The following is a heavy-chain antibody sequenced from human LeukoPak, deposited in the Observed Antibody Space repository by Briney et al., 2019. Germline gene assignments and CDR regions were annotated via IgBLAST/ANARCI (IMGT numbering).Heavy chain of an antibody. CDR2: IYHSGGT. J-gene: IGHJ4*02. Sequence: PSETLSLTCAVSGGSISSRNWWSWVRQPPGKGLEWIGEIYHSGGTNYNSSLQSRVSISVDKSKNQFSLKLTSVTAADTAMYYCARDHSSSGQLFDFWGQGTPVTVSS. CDR3: ARDHSSSGQLFDF. V-gene: IGHV4-4*02. D-gene: IGHD6-25*01. CDR1: GGSISSRNW.